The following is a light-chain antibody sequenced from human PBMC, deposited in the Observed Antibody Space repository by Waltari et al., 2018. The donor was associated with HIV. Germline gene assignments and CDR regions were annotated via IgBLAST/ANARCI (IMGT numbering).Light chain of an antibody. V-gene: IGLV2-14*01. Sequence: QSALTQPASVSGSPGQSITISCTRTSSDLGGYNYVPWYQQPPGKAPNLMIYEVNNRPSGVSNRFSGSKSGNTASLTISGLQAEDEADYYCSSYTSSSTVVVFGGGTKLTVL. CDR2: EVN. J-gene: IGLJ2*01. CDR1: SSDLGGYNY. CDR3: SSYTSSSTVVV.